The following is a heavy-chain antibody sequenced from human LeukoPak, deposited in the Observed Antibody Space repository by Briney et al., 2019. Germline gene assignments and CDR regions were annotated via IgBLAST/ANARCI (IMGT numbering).Heavy chain of an antibody. J-gene: IGHJ4*02. CDR1: GFTFSSYS. D-gene: IGHD5-12*01. Sequence: GGSLRLSCAASGFTFSSYSMNWVRQAPGKGLEWVSSIRGNAGTTYYADSVKGRFTIFRDNSKSMLYLQMNSLRVEDTAIYYCAKGHGDASGYYYFDSWGQGTLVTVSS. V-gene: IGHV3-23*01. CDR3: AKGHGDASGYYYFDS. CDR2: IRGNAGTT.